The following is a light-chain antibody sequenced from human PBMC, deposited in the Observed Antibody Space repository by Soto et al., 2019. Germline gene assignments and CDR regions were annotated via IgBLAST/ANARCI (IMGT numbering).Light chain of an antibody. Sequence: QSVLTQPASVSGSPGQSITISCTGTSGDVGGYNYVSWYQQHPDKAPKLMIYDVNNRPSGVSNRFSGSKSGNTASLTISGLQAEDEADYYGSSFTTSTTLVVFGGGTKLTVL. CDR2: DVN. CDR1: SGDVGGYNY. CDR3: SSFTTSTTLVV. J-gene: IGLJ2*01. V-gene: IGLV2-14*01.